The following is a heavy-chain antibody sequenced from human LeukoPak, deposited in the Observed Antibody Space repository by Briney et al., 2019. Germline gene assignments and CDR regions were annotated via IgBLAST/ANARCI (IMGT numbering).Heavy chain of an antibody. Sequence: HPGGSLRLSCAASGFTFSSYAMSWVRQAPGKGLEWVSAISGSGGSTYYADSVKGRFTISRDNSKNTLYLQMNSLRAEDTAVYYCAKDPPYYYGSGSYYDYFDYWGQGTLVTVSS. V-gene: IGHV3-23*01. D-gene: IGHD3-10*01. CDR1: GFTFSSYA. CDR3: AKDPPYYYGSGSYYDYFDY. J-gene: IGHJ4*02. CDR2: ISGSGGST.